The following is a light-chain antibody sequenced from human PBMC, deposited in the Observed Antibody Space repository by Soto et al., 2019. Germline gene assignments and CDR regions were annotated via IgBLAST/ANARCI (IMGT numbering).Light chain of an antibody. CDR2: EVS. Sequence: QSALTQPASVSGSPGQSITISCTGTTSDVGGYNFVSWYQLHPGKAPKLMIFEVSNRPSGVSNRFSSSKSGNTASLTISGLQAEDEADYYCSSYTSSGTRVFGTGTKLTVL. J-gene: IGLJ1*01. CDR3: SSYTSSGTRV. CDR1: TSDVGGYNF. V-gene: IGLV2-14*01.